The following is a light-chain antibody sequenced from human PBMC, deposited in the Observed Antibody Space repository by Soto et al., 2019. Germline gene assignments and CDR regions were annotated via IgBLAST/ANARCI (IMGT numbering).Light chain of an antibody. CDR2: WAS. CDR3: HQYYTTPWT. Sequence: DIVMTQSPDSLAVSLGERATLSCKSSLNVFFSRNNKSSLAWYQLKPRQPPKALIYWASTRESGVPDRFSGSGSGTVFTLTISSLQPEDVAIYYCHQYYTTPWTFGQGTRVEIK. V-gene: IGKV4-1*01. J-gene: IGKJ1*01. CDR1: LNVFFSRNNKSS.